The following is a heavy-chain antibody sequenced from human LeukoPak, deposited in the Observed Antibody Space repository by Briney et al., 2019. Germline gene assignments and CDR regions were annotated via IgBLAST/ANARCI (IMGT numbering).Heavy chain of an antibody. Sequence: WASVKVSCKASGGTFSSYAISWVRQAPGQGLEWMGGIIPIFGTANYAQKFQGRVTNTTDESTSTAYMELSSLRSEDTAVYYCARRYGDYENWFDPWGQGTLVTVSS. CDR1: GGTFSSYA. V-gene: IGHV1-69*05. CDR2: IIPIFGTA. J-gene: IGHJ5*02. D-gene: IGHD4-17*01. CDR3: ARRYGDYENWFDP.